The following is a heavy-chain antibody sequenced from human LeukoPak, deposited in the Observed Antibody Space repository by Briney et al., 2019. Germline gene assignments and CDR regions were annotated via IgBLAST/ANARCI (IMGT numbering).Heavy chain of an antibody. Sequence: GASVKVSCKASGGTFSSYAISWVRQPPGQGLEWMGRIIPIFGTANYAQKFQGRVTITTDESTSTAYMELSSLRSEDTAVYYCARDSPQLLLCRYDYWGQGALVTVSS. CDR1: GGTFSSYA. D-gene: IGHD3-10*02. CDR2: IIPIFGTA. CDR3: ARDSPQLLLCRYDY. J-gene: IGHJ4*02. V-gene: IGHV1-69*05.